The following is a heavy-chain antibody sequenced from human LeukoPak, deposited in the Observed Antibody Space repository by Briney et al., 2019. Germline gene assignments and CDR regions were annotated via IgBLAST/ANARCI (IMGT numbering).Heavy chain of an antibody. Sequence: PGGSLRLSCAASGFTLITYWMTWVRQAPGKGLEWVSVIYSGGSTYYADSVKGRFTISRDNSKNTLYLQMNGLRAEDTAVYYCARDGVVEQLAIDYWGQGTLVTVSS. CDR3: ARDGVVEQLAIDY. CDR2: IYSGGST. D-gene: IGHD6-13*01. CDR1: GFTLITYW. V-gene: IGHV3-66*01. J-gene: IGHJ4*02.